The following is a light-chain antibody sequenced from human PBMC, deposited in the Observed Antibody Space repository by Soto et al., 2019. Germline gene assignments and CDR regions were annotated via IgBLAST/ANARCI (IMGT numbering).Light chain of an antibody. CDR1: QSIDIW. V-gene: IGKV1-5*01. CDR3: QQRRSWPPTIT. J-gene: IGKJ5*01. Sequence: DIQMTQSPSTLSASVVDRVSITCRASQSIDIWLAWYQQKPGKAPKLLIYDASNRATGIPARFSGSGSGTDFTLTISSLEPEDFAVYYCQQRRSWPPTITFGQGTRLEIK. CDR2: DAS.